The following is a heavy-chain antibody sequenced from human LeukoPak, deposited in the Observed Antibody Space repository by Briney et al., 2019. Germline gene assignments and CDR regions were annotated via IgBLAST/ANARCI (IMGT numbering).Heavy chain of an antibody. CDR3: ARQLGIPYVDY. CDR1: GGSMRNYY. Sequence: RPSETLSLTCTVSGGSMRNYYWSWIRQPPGKGLEWIGYIYSSGSTSYNPSLKSRVTISVDRSENQFSLKLSSVTAADTAVYYCARQLGIPYVDYWGQGTLVTVSS. V-gene: IGHV4-59*08. D-gene: IGHD2-2*02. CDR2: IYSSGST. J-gene: IGHJ4*02.